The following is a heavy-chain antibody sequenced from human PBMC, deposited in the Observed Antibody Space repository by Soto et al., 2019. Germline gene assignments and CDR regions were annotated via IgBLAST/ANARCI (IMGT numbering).Heavy chain of an antibody. CDR2: ISAYNGNT. Sequence: ASVKVSCKASGYTFTSYGISWVRQAPGQGLEWMGWISAYNGNTNYAQKLQGRVTMTTDTSTSTAYMELRSLRSDDTAVYYCARDGSTVVVPAAIHYYYYYMDVWGKGTTVTVSS. CDR1: GYTFTSYG. D-gene: IGHD2-2*01. J-gene: IGHJ6*03. CDR3: ARDGSTVVVPAAIHYYYYYMDV. V-gene: IGHV1-18*01.